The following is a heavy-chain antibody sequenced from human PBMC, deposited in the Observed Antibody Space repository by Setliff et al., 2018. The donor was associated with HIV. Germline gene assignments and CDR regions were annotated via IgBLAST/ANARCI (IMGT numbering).Heavy chain of an antibody. CDR2: IYTSGSA. CDR1: GGSINSYY. CDR3: ARGYPIVPTGLVSFYFDH. D-gene: IGHD2-2*01. Sequence: SETLSLTCTVSGGSINSYYWSWIRQPAGKGLEWIGRIYTSGSANYNPSLKSRVTMSVDTSKNQFSLKLTSVTAADTAVYYCARGYPIVPTGLVSFYFDHWGQGTLVTVSS. V-gene: IGHV4-4*07. J-gene: IGHJ4*02.